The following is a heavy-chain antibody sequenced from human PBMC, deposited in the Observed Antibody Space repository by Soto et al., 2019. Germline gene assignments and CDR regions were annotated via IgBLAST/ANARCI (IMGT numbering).Heavy chain of an antibody. J-gene: IGHJ4*02. CDR1: GFPFNIYA. CDR2: VSSGGDYT. D-gene: IGHD3-3*01. Sequence: PGGSLRLSCAASGFPFNIYAMTWVRQAPGKGLDWVSTVSSGGDYTFYADSLKGRFTISRDNSKNTLYLQMNSLRAEDTAVYYCAKARAQYYDFWSGYPVDYWGQGTLVTVAS. CDR3: AKARAQYYDFWSGYPVDY. V-gene: IGHV3-23*01.